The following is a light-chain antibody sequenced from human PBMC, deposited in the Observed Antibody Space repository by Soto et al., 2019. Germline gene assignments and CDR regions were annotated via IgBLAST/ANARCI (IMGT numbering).Light chain of an antibody. CDR2: ASS. CDR1: QDINNK. J-gene: IGKJ4*01. V-gene: IGKV1-12*01. CDR3: QQANSFPLT. Sequence: DIPMTQSPSSVSASVGDRVTITCRASQDINNKLVWYQQKPGQAPNLLIYASSSLRSGVPSRFSGGGSGTDFTLTISSLQPEDFATYYCQQANSFPLTFGGGTKVEIK.